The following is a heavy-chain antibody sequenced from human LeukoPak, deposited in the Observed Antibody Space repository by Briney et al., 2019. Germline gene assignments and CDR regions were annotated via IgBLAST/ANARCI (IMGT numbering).Heavy chain of an antibody. CDR3: ARAPRGSSSWYYFDY. D-gene: IGHD6-13*01. CDR2: ISYDGSNK. J-gene: IGHJ4*02. Sequence: PGRSLRLSCAASGFTFSSYAMHWVRQAPGQGLEWVAVISYDGSNKYYADSVKSRFTISRDNSKNTLYLQMNSLRAEDTAVYYCARAPRGSSSWYYFDYWGQGTLVTVSS. V-gene: IGHV3-30*04. CDR1: GFTFSSYA.